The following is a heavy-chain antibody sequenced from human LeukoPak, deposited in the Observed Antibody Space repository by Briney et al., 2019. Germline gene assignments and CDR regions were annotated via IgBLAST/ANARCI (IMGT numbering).Heavy chain of an antibody. D-gene: IGHD3-10*01. CDR3: ARDVLLWFGELSG. CDR2: ISSSSIYI. V-gene: IGHV3-21*01. Sequence: GGSLRLSCAASGFTFSRHSMNWVRQAPGKGLEWVSSISSSSIYIYYADSVTGRFTISRDNAKNSLYLQMNSLRAEDTAVYYCARDVLLWFGELSGWGQGTLVTVSS. J-gene: IGHJ4*02. CDR1: GFTFSRHS.